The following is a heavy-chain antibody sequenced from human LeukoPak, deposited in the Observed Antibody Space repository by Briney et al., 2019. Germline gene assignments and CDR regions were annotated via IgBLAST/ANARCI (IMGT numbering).Heavy chain of an antibody. V-gene: IGHV3-43*01. J-gene: IGHJ4*02. D-gene: IGHD2-21*01. CDR1: GFTFDDYT. CDR2: INWDGGST. Sequence: PGGSLRLSCAASGFTFDDYTMHWVRQTPGKGLEWVSLINWDGGSTYYADSAKGRFTISRDNSKNSLYLQMNSLRTEDTALYYCAKGVHYWGTPFDYWGQGTLVTVSS. CDR3: AKGVHYWGTPFDY.